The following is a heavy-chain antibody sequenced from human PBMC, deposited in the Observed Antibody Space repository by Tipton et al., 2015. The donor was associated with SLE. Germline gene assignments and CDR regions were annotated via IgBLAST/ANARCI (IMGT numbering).Heavy chain of an antibody. CDR2: VNYIGST. D-gene: IGHD6-13*01. Sequence: WSWIRQPPGTGLEWIGYVNYIGSTNYNPPLRSRVTISVDRSKNQFSLKLSSVTAADTAVYYCARVPASSSWAYYFDFWGQGTLVSVSS. V-gene: IGHV4-59*01. J-gene: IGHJ4*02. CDR3: ARVPASSSWAYYFDF.